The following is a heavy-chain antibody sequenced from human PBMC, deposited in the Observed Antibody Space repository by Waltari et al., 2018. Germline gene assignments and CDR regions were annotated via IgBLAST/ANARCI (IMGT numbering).Heavy chain of an antibody. CDR2: INSDGSST. V-gene: IGHV3-74*01. CDR1: VFTFIIYR. CDR3: ARDLMITFGGVIPGY. D-gene: IGHD3-16*02. Sequence: EVQLVESGGGLVQPGGSLRLSCAASVFTFIIYRMPWVRQAPGKGLVWVSRINSDGSSTSYADSVKGRFTISRDNAKNTLYLQMNSLRAEDTAVYYCARDLMITFGGVIPGYWGQGTLVTVSS. J-gene: IGHJ4*02.